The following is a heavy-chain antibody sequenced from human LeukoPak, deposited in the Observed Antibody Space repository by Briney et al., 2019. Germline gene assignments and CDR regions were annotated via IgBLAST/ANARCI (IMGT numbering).Heavy chain of an antibody. Sequence: SVKVSCKASGGTFSSYAISWVRQAPGQGLEWMGAIIPIFGTANYAQKFQGRVTITADKSTSTAYMELSSLRSEDTAVYYCARSPYSYANPIDYWGQGTLVTVSS. CDR2: IIPIFGTA. D-gene: IGHD5-18*01. CDR1: GGTFSSYA. J-gene: IGHJ4*02. CDR3: ARSPYSYANPIDY. V-gene: IGHV1-69*06.